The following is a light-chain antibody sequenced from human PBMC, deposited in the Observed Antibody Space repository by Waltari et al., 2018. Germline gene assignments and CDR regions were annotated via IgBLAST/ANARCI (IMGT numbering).Light chain of an antibody. J-gene: IGLJ3*02. CDR2: YDS. CDR3: QVWDSSSDHWV. V-gene: IGLV3-21*01. CDR1: NIGLKS. Sequence: SYALTQPPSVSVAPGQTATITRGGDNIGLKSAHCYRQKPGQAPELVISYDSDRPSGTPERFSGSNSGNTATLTISRVEAGEEADYCCQVWDSSSDHWVFGGGTKLTVL.